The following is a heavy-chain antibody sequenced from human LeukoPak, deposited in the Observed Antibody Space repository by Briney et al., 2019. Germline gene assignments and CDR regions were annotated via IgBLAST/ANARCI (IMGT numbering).Heavy chain of an antibody. CDR3: ARDSYDSSGYYQNAFDY. CDR2: IYSGGST. D-gene: IGHD3-22*01. CDR1: GFTFSNYW. Sequence: PGGSLRLSCAASGFTFSNYWMSWVRQAPGKGLEWVSVIYSGGSTYYADSVKGRFTISRDNSKNTLYLQMNSLRAEDTAVYYCARDSYDSSGYYQNAFDYWGQGTLVTVSS. V-gene: IGHV3-66*01. J-gene: IGHJ4*02.